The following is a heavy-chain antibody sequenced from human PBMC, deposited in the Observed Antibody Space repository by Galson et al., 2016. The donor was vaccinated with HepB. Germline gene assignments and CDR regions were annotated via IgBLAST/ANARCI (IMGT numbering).Heavy chain of an antibody. Sequence: SETLSLTCAVSGGSISSSSYFWGWIRQPPGKGLEWIGYIYYSGSTNYNPSLKSRVTLSVDTSKNQFSLKLTSVTAADTAVYYCARDRSSGSGNFGYWGQGTLVTVSS. D-gene: IGHD3-10*01. CDR1: GGSISSSSYF. J-gene: IGHJ4*02. CDR2: IYYSGST. CDR3: ARDRSSGSGNFGY. V-gene: IGHV4-61*05.